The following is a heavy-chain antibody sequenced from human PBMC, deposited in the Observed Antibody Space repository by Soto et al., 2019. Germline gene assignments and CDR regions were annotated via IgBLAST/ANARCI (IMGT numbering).Heavy chain of an antibody. J-gene: IGHJ5*02. Sequence: EVPLVDSGGDLVQPGGSLRLSCAASGFTVSSSHMSWVRQAPGKGLEWVSVIYTDGNTFYADSVKGRFTMSRDNSKNRLWLQMNSLRTEDTAVYYCARGPGGESAGWLDPWGQGTLVTVSS. V-gene: IGHV3-66*01. CDR2: IYTDGNT. D-gene: IGHD3-16*01. CDR3: ARGPGGESAGWLDP. CDR1: GFTVSSSH.